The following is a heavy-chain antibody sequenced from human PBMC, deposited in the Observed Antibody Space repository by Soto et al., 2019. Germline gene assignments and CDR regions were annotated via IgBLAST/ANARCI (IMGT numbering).Heavy chain of an antibody. CDR2: VYPGDSDT. Sequence: GESLKISCKGSGYRFSSYWIGWVRQMPGKGLELMGIVYPGDSDTKYSPSFQGQVTISADKSISTAYLQWSNLQASDTAMYYCARPNIVGAPAAFDIWGQGTVVTVSS. V-gene: IGHV5-51*01. CDR3: ARPNIVGAPAAFDI. J-gene: IGHJ3*02. D-gene: IGHD1-26*01. CDR1: GYRFSSYW.